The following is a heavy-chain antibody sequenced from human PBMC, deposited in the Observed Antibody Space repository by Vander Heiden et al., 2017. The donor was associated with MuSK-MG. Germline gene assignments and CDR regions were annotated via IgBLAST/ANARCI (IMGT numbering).Heavy chain of an antibody. J-gene: IGHJ4*02. CDR3: IRRLRGRFFDF. CDR2: IFWNNDK. V-gene: IGHV2-5*01. D-gene: IGHD3-10*01. Sequence: QITLKESGPTLVKPTQTLTLTCTLSRFSLSTREVGVGWRRQPPGQALEWLALIFWNNDKRYSPSLQSTLTITKATSRNQVVLTMTNMDPVDTATYYCIRRLRGRFFDFWGQGILVTVSS. CDR1: RFSLSTREVG.